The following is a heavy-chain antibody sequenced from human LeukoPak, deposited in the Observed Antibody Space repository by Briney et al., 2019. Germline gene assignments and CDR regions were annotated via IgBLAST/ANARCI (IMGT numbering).Heavy chain of an antibody. CDR1: AFTFSTSA. D-gene: IGHD1-26*01. V-gene: IGHV3-23*01. J-gene: IGHJ4*02. Sequence: PGGSLRLSCAASAFTFSTSAMTWVRRAPGKGLEWVSSISGSGANTYYADSVRGRFTISRDNSKNTLYLQMNSLRAEDTAVYYCAKILSGATILWGQGTLVSVSS. CDR3: AKILSGATIL. CDR2: ISGSGANT.